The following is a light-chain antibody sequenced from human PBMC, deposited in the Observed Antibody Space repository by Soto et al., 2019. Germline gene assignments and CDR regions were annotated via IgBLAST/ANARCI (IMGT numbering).Light chain of an antibody. CDR3: QQYGSSSYT. CDR2: GAS. J-gene: IGKJ2*01. Sequence: EIVLTQSPGTLSLSPGERATLSCRASQSISFNSLAWYQQKPGQAPSLLISGASTRATGIPTRFSGSGSGTDFTLTISGLAPEDFAVYFCQQYGSSSYTFGQGTNVEIK. V-gene: IGKV3-20*01. CDR1: QSISFNS.